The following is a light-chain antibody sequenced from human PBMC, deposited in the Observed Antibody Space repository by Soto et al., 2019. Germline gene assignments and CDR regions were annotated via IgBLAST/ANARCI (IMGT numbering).Light chain of an antibody. J-gene: IGKJ1*01. V-gene: IGKV1-5*03. CDR3: QQYNSHRGA. CDR1: QTISSW. Sequence: DIQMTQSPSTLSGSVGDRVTITCRASQTISSWLAWYQQKPGKAPKLLIYKASSLESGVPSRFSGSGSGTEFTLTISSLQPDDFATYYCQQYNSHRGAFGQGTKVDIK. CDR2: KAS.